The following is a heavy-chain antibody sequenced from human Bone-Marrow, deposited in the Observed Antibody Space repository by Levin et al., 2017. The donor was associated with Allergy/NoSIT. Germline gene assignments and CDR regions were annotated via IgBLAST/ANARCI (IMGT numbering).Heavy chain of an antibody. Sequence: LAGGSLRLSCDASGFIFSNYYMHWVRQAPGKGLVWVSHIDIDGSDTKYADAVRGRFTISRDNAKNTLYLQMNSLRGDDTAVYYCGRGKGWLRNEWWGQGTLVTVSS. D-gene: IGHD5-12*01. CDR3: GRGKGWLRNEW. V-gene: IGHV3-74*01. CDR1: GFIFSNYY. CDR2: IDIDGSDT. J-gene: IGHJ4*02.